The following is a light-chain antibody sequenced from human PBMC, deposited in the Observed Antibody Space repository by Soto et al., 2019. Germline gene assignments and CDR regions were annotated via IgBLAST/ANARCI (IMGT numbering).Light chain of an antibody. CDR2: DAF. Sequence: EIVLTQSPATLSLSPGERATLSCRASQSVSSYLAWYQQKPGQAPRLLIYDAFNRATGIPARFSGSGSGTDFTLTISSLEPEDFAVYYCQQRSNWLITFGQGTRLE. CDR1: QSVSSY. J-gene: IGKJ5*01. V-gene: IGKV3-11*01. CDR3: QQRSNWLIT.